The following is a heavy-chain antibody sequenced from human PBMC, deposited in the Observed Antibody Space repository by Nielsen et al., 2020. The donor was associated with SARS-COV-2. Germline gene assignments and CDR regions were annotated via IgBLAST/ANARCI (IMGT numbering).Heavy chain of an antibody. D-gene: IGHD4-17*01. CDR2: ISWNSVSI. J-gene: IGHJ2*01. CDR1: GFTLDDYA. Sequence: SLKIPCVCPGFTLDDYAMHWVRQAPGKGLEWVSGISWNSVSIDYADSVKGRFTISRDNAKSSLYLQMNSLRAEDTAFYYCAKVYGDYVGFFDVWGRGTLVTVSS. CDR3: AKVYGDYVGFFDV. V-gene: IGHV3-9*01.